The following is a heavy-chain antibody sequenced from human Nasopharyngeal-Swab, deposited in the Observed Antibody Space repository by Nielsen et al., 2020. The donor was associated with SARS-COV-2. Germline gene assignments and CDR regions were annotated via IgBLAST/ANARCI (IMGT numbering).Heavy chain of an antibody. CDR3: ADLLLGAVLWFGESHY. D-gene: IGHD3-10*01. CDR1: GFTFSSYA. J-gene: IGHJ4*02. CDR2: ISSNGGST. Sequence: GGSMRLSCSASGFTFSSYAMHWVRQAQGKGMEYVSAISSNGGSTYYADSVKGRFTISRDNYKNTLYLQMSSLRAEDTAVYYCADLLLGAVLWFGESHYWGQGTLVTVSS. V-gene: IGHV3-64D*06.